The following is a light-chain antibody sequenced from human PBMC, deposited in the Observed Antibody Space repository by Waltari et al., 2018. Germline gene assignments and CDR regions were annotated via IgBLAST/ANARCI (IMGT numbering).Light chain of an antibody. CDR2: GAS. CDR1: QSVTSSN. Sequence: EIVLTQSPGTLSLSPGERATLSCRASQSVTSSNLAWYHQKPGQAPRLLIYGASSRATGIPDRFSGSGSVTDFTLTISRLEPEDLAVYYCQQYGRFPFTFGPGTKVDIK. CDR3: QQYGRFPFT. V-gene: IGKV3-20*01. J-gene: IGKJ3*01.